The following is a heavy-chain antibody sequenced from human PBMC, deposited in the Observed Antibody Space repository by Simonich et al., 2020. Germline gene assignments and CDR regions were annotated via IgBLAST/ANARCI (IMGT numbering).Heavy chain of an antibody. Sequence: QVQLVQSGAEVKKPGASVKVSCKASGYTFTGYYMHWGRQDPGQGIEWLGRINPNSGGTNYAQKLQGRVTMTRDTSISTAYMELSRLRADDTAVYYCARVRFEAFDIWGQGTMVTVSS. CDR3: ARVRFEAFDI. CDR1: GYTFTGYY. V-gene: IGHV1-2*02. CDR2: INPNSGGT. J-gene: IGHJ3*02.